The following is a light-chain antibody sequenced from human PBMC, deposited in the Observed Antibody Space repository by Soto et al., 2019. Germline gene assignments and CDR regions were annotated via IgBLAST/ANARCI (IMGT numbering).Light chain of an antibody. CDR3: QQSFSTPLS. CDR2: AAS. CDR1: QTISTY. Sequence: DMQMTQSPSSLSASVGDRVAITCRASQTISTYLNWYQQKPGKAPKLLIFAASSLQAGVPSRFSGSGSGTDFTLTISSLQPEDFPTYFCQQSFSTPLSFGGGTKVEIK. J-gene: IGKJ4*01. V-gene: IGKV1-39*01.